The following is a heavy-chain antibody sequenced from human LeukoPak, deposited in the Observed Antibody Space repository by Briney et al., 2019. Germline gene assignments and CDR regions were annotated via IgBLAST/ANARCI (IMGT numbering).Heavy chain of an antibody. CDR2: ISADSATT. D-gene: IGHD3-10*01. CDR3: RKSASGNYPLDY. CDR1: GFNFGSYS. Sequence: PGGSLRLSCAASGFNFGSYSMTWVRQAPGKGLEWVSVISADSATTFYADSVKGRFTISRDNAKNTVFLQMSSLRAEDTALYCARKSASGNYPLDYWGQGTLVTVSS. V-gene: IGHV3-23*01. J-gene: IGHJ4*02.